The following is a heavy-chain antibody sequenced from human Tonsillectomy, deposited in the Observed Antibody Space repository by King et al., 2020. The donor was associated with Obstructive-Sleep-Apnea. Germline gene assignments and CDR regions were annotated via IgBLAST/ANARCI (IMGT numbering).Heavy chain of an antibody. Sequence: VQLVESGGGLVKPGGSLRLSCAASGFTVSSNYMSWVRQAPGKGLEWVSVFYSGCSTYDADSVKGRFTISRDTSKNTLYLQMNSLGAEDTAVYYCAGAGRAAAWFDYWGQGTLVTVSS. CDR2: FYSGCST. V-gene: IGHV3-66*01. CDR1: GFTVSSNY. CDR3: AGAGRAAAWFDY. J-gene: IGHJ4*02. D-gene: IGHD6-13*01.